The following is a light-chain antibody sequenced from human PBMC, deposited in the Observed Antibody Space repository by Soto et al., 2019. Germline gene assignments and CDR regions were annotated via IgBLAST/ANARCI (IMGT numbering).Light chain of an antibody. J-gene: IGLJ2*01. CDR2: GNS. V-gene: IGLV1-40*01. CDR3: HSYDSSLSGVV. CDR1: SSNIGAGYD. Sequence: QSVLTQPPSVSGVPGQRVTISCTGSSSNIGAGYDVHWYQQLPGTAPKLLIYGNSNRPSGVPDRFSGSKSGTSASLAITGLQAEDEADYYCHSYDSSLSGVVFGGGTKLTVL.